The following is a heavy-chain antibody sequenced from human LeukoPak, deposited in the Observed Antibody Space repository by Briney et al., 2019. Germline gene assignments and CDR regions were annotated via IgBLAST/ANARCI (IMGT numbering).Heavy chain of an antibody. J-gene: IGHJ4*02. CDR3: ARDGIVGPTNFDY. Sequence: SETLSLTCAVSGYSIGSRYYWGWIRQPPGKGLEWIGSIYHSESTYYNPSLKSRVTISVDTSKNQFSLRLRSATAADTAVYYCARDGIVGPTNFDYWGQGTLVTVSS. CDR1: GYSIGSRYY. V-gene: IGHV4-38-2*02. CDR2: IYHSEST. D-gene: IGHD3-22*01.